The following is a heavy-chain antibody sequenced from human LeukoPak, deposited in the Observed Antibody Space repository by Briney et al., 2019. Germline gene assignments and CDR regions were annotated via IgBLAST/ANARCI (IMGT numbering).Heavy chain of an antibody. D-gene: IGHD2-15*01. V-gene: IGHV4-31*03. CDR2: IYYSGST. CDR1: GGPISSGGYY. J-gene: IGHJ1*01. Sequence: SQTLSLTCTVSGGPISSGGYYWTWIRQHPGKGLEWNGYIYYSGSTYYNPSLKSRVTISVDTSKNQFSLRLSSVTAADTALYYCALGYCGGGSCYAREYFQQWGQGTLVTVSS. CDR3: ALGYCGGGSCYAREYFQQ.